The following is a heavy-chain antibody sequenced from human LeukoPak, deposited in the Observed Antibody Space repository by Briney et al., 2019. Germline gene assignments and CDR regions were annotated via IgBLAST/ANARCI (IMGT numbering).Heavy chain of an antibody. J-gene: IGHJ4*02. D-gene: IGHD3-22*01. V-gene: IGHV4-39*01. CDR2: IYYSGST. CDR3: ASQYDSSGYYYFDY. CDR1: GGSISSSSTY. Sequence: SETLSLTCTVSGGSISSSSTYWGWIRQPPGKGLEWIGSIYYSGSTHYSPSLKSRITISVDTSKNQFSLKLSSVTAADTAVYYCASQYDSSGYYYFDYWGQGTLVTVSS.